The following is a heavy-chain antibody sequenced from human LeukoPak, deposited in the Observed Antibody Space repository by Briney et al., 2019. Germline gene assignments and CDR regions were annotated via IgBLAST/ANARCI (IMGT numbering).Heavy chain of an antibody. V-gene: IGHV3-53*01. CDR2: IYSGGST. D-gene: IGHD3-22*01. Sequence: GGSLRLSCAVSGFTVSSNYMSWVRQAPGKGLEWVSVIYSGGSTYYADSVKGRFTISRDNSKNTLYLQMNSLRAEDTAVYYCASLSSGYPINWGQGTLVTVSS. CDR1: GFTVSSNY. J-gene: IGHJ4*02. CDR3: ASLSSGYPIN.